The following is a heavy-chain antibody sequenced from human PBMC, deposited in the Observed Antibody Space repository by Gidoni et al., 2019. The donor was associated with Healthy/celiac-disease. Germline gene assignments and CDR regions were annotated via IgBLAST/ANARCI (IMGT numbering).Heavy chain of an antibody. J-gene: IGHJ5*02. CDR3: ARDTGYCSGGSCYGGWFDP. D-gene: IGHD2-15*01. V-gene: IGHV3-48*03. CDR2: ISSSGSTI. Sequence: EVQLVESGGGLVQPGGSLRLSCAASGFTFSSYDMNWVRQAPGKGLEWVSYISSSGSTIYYADSVKGRFTISRDNAKNSLYLQMNSLRAEDTAVYYCARDTGYCSGGSCYGGWFDPWGQGTLVTVSS. CDR1: GFTFSSYD.